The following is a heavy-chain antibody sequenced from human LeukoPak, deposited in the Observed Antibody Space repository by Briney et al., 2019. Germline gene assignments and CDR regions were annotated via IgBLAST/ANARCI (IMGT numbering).Heavy chain of an antibody. Sequence: PGGSLRLSCAASGFTFSSYGMHWVRQAPGKGLEWVAVISYDGSNKYYADSVKGRFTISRDNSKNTLYLQMNSLRAEDTAVYYCAKGRGLSHDAFDIWGQGTMVTVSS. V-gene: IGHV3-30*18. D-gene: IGHD6-19*01. CDR2: ISYDGSNK. CDR1: GFTFSSYG. CDR3: AKGRGLSHDAFDI. J-gene: IGHJ3*02.